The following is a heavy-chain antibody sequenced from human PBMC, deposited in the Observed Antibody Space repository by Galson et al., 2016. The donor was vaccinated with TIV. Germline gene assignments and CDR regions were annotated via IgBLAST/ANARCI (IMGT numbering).Heavy chain of an antibody. CDR1: RGSFSSFA. Sequence: VKVSCKASRGSFSSFAINWVRQAPGQGLEWMGGSVPMFGIATYAQKFQGRVTFSADASTTTAYMELRSLRSQDTAVYYCARGGWSGDPGDYHYFYMDVWGKGTAVTVSS. CDR3: ARGGWSGDPGDYHYFYMDV. J-gene: IGHJ6*03. V-gene: IGHV1-69*01. D-gene: IGHD3-3*01. CDR2: SVPMFGIA.